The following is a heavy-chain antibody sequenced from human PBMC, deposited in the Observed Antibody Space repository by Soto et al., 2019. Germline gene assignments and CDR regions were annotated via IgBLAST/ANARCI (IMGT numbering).Heavy chain of an antibody. CDR2: ISYDGSNK. CDR1: GFTFSSYG. V-gene: IGHV3-30*18. CDR3: AKEGVYSSGWYIDY. Sequence: QVQLVESGGGMVQPGRSLRLSCAASGFTFSSYGMHWVRQAPGKGLEWVAVISYDGSNKYYADSVKGRFTISRDNSKNTLYLQMNSLRAEDTAVYYCAKEGVYSSGWYIDYWGQGTLVTVSS. D-gene: IGHD6-19*01. J-gene: IGHJ4*02.